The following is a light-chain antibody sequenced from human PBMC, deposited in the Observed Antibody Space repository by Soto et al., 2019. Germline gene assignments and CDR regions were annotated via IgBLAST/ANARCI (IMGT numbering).Light chain of an antibody. CDR1: QSINNF. CDR2: AAS. J-gene: IGKJ4*01. CDR3: QQSYSVPVT. Sequence: DIQMTQSPSSLSASVGDRLTITCRTSQSINNFLNWYQQKPGKAPQLLIFAASSLEGGVPSRFIGDGSGTVFTLTISSLQPEDFATYYCQQSYSVPVTFGGGTKVEIK. V-gene: IGKV1-39*01.